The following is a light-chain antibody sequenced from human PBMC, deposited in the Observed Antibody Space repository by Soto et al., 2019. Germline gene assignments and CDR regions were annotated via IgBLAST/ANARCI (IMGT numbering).Light chain of an antibody. CDR3: QQYYSYPWT. J-gene: IGKJ1*01. V-gene: IGKV1-8*01. Sequence: AIRMTQSPSSLSASTGDRVTVTCRASQGISSYLAWYQQKPGKAPKLLIYAASTLQSGVPSRFSGSGSGTDFTLTISCLQSEDLATYYCQQYYSYPWTLGQGTKVDIK. CDR1: QGISSY. CDR2: AAS.